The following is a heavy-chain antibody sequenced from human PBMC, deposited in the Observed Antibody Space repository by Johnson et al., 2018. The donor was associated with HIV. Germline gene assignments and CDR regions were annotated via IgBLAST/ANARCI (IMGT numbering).Heavy chain of an antibody. J-gene: IGHJ3*02. Sequence: QVQLVESGGGLVQPGGSLRLSCAGSGFTFSDYYMTWIRQAPGKGLEWVSYISRSGSTIYYADSVKGRFTISRDNAKNSLYLQMNSLRVEDTALYYCARPADYGDYSRDAFDIWGQGTMVTVSS. CDR3: ARPADYGDYSRDAFDI. CDR1: GFTFSDYY. V-gene: IGHV3-11*04. CDR2: ISRSGSTI. D-gene: IGHD4-17*01.